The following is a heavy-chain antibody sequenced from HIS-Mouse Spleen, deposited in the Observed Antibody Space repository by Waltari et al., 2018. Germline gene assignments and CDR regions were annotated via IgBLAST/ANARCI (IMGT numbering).Heavy chain of an antibody. CDR3: AKDLLPVSGSSCYDY. D-gene: IGHD6-13*01. CDR2: ISYDGSNK. J-gene: IGHJ4*02. CDR1: GFTFSSYG. Sequence: GFTFSSYGMHWVRQAPGKGLEWVAVISYDGSNKYYADSVKGRFTISRDNSKNTLYLQMNSLRAEDTAVYYCAKDLLPVSGSSCYDYWGQGTLVTVSS. V-gene: IGHV3-30*18.